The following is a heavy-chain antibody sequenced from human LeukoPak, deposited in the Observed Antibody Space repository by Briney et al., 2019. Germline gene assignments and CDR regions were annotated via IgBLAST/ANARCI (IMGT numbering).Heavy chain of an antibody. CDR1: GASITNSAYH. CDR2: INYSGGT. Sequence: TETLSLTCTVSGASITNSAYHWGWIRQPPGKGLEWIGSINYSGGTHYNPSLKSRVTISADKSKNQFSLRLSSVTAADTAVYYCARTDYGGALTYWGQGTLVTVSS. CDR3: ARTDYGGALTY. J-gene: IGHJ4*02. V-gene: IGHV4-39*01. D-gene: IGHD4-17*01.